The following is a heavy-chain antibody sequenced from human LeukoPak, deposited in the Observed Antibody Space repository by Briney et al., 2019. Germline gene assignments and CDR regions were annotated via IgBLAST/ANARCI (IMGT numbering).Heavy chain of an antibody. J-gene: IGHJ4*02. CDR3: ATSRDGYNKFDY. V-gene: IGHV4-4*02. CDR2: IHHNGNT. CDR1: GGSISSSNW. Sequence: PSETLSLTCAVSGGSISSSNWWSWVRQPPGKGLEWIGEIHHNGNTNYNPSLKSRVTISVDKSKNQFSLKLRSVTAADTAVYYCATSRDGYNKFDYWGQGTLVTVSS. D-gene: IGHD5-24*01.